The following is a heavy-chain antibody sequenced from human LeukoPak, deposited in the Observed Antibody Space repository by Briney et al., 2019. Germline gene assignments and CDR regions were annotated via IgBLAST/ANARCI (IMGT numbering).Heavy chain of an antibody. V-gene: IGHV3-23*01. CDR1: GFTFSSYA. CDR3: AKDLGLWSGYTSDY. CDR2: ISSSGANI. D-gene: IGHD3-3*01. J-gene: IGHJ4*02. Sequence: PGGSLGLSCTASGFTFSSYAMSWVRQAPGKGLEWVSAISSSGANINYADSVKGRFTIPRDNSRNTLYLQMNSLRAEDTAVYYCAKDLGLWSGYTSDYWGQGTLVTVSS.